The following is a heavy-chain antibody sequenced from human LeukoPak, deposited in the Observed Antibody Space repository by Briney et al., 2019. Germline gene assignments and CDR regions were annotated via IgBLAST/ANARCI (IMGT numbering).Heavy chain of an antibody. CDR1: GFTFSSYS. J-gene: IGHJ3*02. CDR2: ISSSSSTI. Sequence: GGSLRLSCAASGFTFSSYSMNWVRQAPGKGLEWVSYISSSSSTIYYADSVKGRFTISRDNAKNSLCLQMNSLRDEDTAVYYCATFLVVVPAAPFDAFDIWGQGTMVTVSS. CDR3: ATFLVVVPAAPFDAFDI. D-gene: IGHD2-2*01. V-gene: IGHV3-48*02.